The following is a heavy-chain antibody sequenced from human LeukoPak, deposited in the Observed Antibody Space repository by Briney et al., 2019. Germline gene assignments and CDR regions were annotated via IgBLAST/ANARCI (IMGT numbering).Heavy chain of an antibody. Sequence: ASVKVSCKASGYTFTGYYMHWVRQAPGQGLEWMGWINPNSGGTNYPQKFQGRVTMTRDTSISTAYMELSRLRSDDTAVYYCARVTGYCSSTSCYTFDYWGQGTLVTVSS. CDR1: GYTFTGYY. CDR2: INPNSGGT. CDR3: ARVTGYCSSTSCYTFDY. J-gene: IGHJ4*02. V-gene: IGHV1-2*02. D-gene: IGHD2-2*02.